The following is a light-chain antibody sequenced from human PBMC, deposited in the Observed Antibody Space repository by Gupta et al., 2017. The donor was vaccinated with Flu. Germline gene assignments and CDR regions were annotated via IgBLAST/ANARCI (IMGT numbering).Light chain of an antibody. CDR1: SSDVGFAKH. Sequence: QSALAQPASVSGSPGQSITISCTGTSSDVGFAKHVSWYQLHPGRAPKLLIYEDTNRPSGVSERFSGSKSGSTASLTISGLQAEDEADYYCCSYAISTLYVFGTGTKVTFI. J-gene: IGLJ1*01. V-gene: IGLV2-23*01. CDR3: CSYAISTLYV. CDR2: EDT.